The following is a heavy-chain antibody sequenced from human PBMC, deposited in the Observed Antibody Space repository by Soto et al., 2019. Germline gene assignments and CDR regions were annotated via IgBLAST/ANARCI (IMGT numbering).Heavy chain of an antibody. Sequence: ASVKVSCKASGYTFTSYYMHWVRQAPGQGLEWMGIINPSGGSTSYAQKFQGRVTMTRDTSTSTVYMELSSLRSEDTAVYYCARGRVLGVVIYYFDYWGQGTLVTVSS. D-gene: IGHD3-3*01. V-gene: IGHV1-46*01. CDR2: INPSGGST. CDR3: ARGRVLGVVIYYFDY. CDR1: GYTFTSYY. J-gene: IGHJ4*02.